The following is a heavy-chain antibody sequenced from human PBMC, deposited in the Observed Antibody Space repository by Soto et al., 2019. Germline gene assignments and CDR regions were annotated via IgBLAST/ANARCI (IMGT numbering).Heavy chain of an antibody. CDR3: EREVRIVYYASAFDV. J-gene: IGHJ3*01. V-gene: IGHV3-48*03. CDR1: GFSFSSYE. Sequence: GGSLRLSCAASGFSFSSYEMNWVRQAPGKGLEWVSYISSSGSTIYYADSVKGRFTISRDNAKNSLYLQMTSLRADNTAVYYREREVRIVYYASAFDVWGQGTMVTVSS. CDR2: ISSSGSTI. D-gene: IGHD3-3*01.